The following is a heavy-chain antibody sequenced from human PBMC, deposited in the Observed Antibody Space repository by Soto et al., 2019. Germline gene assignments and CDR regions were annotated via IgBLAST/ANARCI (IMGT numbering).Heavy chain of an antibody. D-gene: IGHD3-10*01. CDR2: IKSDGSSI. J-gene: IGHJ4*02. V-gene: IGHV3-74*01. CDR3: ARGGFSGSGTYIQGDY. Sequence: EVQLVESGGGLVQPGGSLRLSCAASGFTFSNYWMHWVRQVPGKGLVWVSRIKSDGSSISYADSVKGRFTISRENARNTLYLQMNSLRAEDAAVYYCARGGFSGSGTYIQGDYWGQGTLVTVS. CDR1: GFTFSNYW.